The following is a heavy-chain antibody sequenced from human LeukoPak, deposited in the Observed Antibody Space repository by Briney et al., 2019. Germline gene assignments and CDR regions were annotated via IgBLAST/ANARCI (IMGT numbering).Heavy chain of an antibody. J-gene: IGHJ6*03. CDR1: GFTFSSYW. CDR3: AKDGGGYYPSYYYYMDV. D-gene: IGHD3-22*01. CDR2: IKQDGSEK. V-gene: IGHV3-7*01. Sequence: GGSLRLSCAASGFTFSSYWMSWVRQAPGKGLEWVANIKQDGSEKYYVDSVKGRFTISRDNAKNSLYLQMNSLRAEDTAVYYCAKDGGGYYPSYYYYMDVWGKGTTVTISS.